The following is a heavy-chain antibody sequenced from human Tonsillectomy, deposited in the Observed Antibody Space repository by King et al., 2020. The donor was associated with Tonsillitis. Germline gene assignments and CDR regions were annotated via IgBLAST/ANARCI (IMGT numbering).Heavy chain of an antibody. V-gene: IGHV4-59*01. CDR2: IYYSGVT. D-gene: IGHD3-22*01. CDR1: GGSISSYY. CDR3: ARVGVYDSSGYYAGWFDP. J-gene: IGHJ5*02. Sequence: VQLQESGPGLVKPSETLSLTCTVSGGSISSYYWSWIRQPPGKGLEWIGYIYYSGVTNYNPSLKSRVTISVDTSKNQFSLKLRSVTSADTAVYYCARVGVYDSSGYYAGWFDPWGQEPWSPSPQ.